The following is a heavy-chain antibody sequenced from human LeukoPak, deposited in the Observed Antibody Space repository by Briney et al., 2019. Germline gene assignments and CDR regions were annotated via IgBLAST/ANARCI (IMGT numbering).Heavy chain of an antibody. CDR1: GFTVSSNY. V-gene: IGHV3-53*01. J-gene: IGHJ6*02. CDR3: AKVGSAGAKYYYYGMDV. CDR2: IYSGGST. Sequence: GGSLRLSCAASGFTVSSNYMSWVRQAPGKGLEWVSVIYSGGSTYYADSVKGRFTISRDNSKNTLYLQMNSLRAEDTAVYYCAKVGSAGAKYYYYGMDVWGQGTTVTVSS. D-gene: IGHD1-26*01.